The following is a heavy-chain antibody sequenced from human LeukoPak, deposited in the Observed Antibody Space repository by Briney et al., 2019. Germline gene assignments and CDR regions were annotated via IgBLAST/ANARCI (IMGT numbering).Heavy chain of an antibody. CDR2: INHSGST. D-gene: IGHD2-21*02. CDR1: GGSFSGYY. V-gene: IGHV4-34*01. J-gene: IGHJ4*02. CDR3: ARRLCGGDCYSTFSY. Sequence: SVTLSLTCAVYGGSFSGYYWSWIRQPPGKGLEWIGEINHSGSTNYNPSLKSRVTISVDTSKNQFSLKLSSVTAADTAVYYCARRLCGGDCYSTFSYWGQGTLVTVSS.